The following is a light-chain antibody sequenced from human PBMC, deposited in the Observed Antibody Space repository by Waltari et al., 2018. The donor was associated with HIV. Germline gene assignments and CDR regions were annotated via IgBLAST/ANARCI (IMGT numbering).Light chain of an antibody. CDR3: QQYNQWPRT. Sequence: EIVLTQSPATLSVSPGERVTLSCRASQNVITNLAWYQQTPGQPPRLLIYGASSRATVIPARFSGGGSGTEFTLTINSLQSEDFTFYYCQQYNQWPRTFGQGTKV. J-gene: IGKJ1*01. CDR1: QNVITN. CDR2: GAS. V-gene: IGKV3-15*01.